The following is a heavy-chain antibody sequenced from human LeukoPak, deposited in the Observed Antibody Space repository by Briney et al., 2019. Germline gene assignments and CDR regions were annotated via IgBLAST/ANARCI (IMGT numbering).Heavy chain of an antibody. CDR3: ARHGESNYGYHY. Sequence: GESLKISCKGSGYTFTTYWIGWVRQMPGKGLEWMGIIYPSDSDVRYSPSFQGQVTISADKSISTAYLQWTSLKASDTAMYYCARHGESNYGYHYWGQGTLVTVSS. J-gene: IGHJ4*02. CDR2: IYPSDSDV. V-gene: IGHV5-51*01. D-gene: IGHD5-18*01. CDR1: GYTFTTYW.